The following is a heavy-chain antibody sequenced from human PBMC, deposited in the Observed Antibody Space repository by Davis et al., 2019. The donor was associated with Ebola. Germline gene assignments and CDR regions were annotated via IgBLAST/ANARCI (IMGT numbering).Heavy chain of an antibody. V-gene: IGHV1-18*04. Sequence: ASVKVSCKASGYTFTSYYMHWVRQAPGQGLEWMGWISAYNGNTNYAQKLQDRVTMTTDTSTNTAYMEVRSLRSDDTAVYYCARDGSVAAIELDYWGQGTLVTVSS. CDR1: GYTFTSYY. D-gene: IGHD2-2*02. CDR2: ISAYNGNT. J-gene: IGHJ4*02. CDR3: ARDGSVAAIELDY.